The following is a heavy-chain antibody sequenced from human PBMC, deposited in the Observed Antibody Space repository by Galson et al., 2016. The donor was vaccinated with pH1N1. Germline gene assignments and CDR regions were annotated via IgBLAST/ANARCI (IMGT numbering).Heavy chain of an antibody. Sequence: SLRLSCAASGFTFSSYSMNWVRQAPGKGLEWVSYISSSSSTIYYADSVKGRFTISRDNAKNSLYLQMNSLRAEDTAVYYCVKDRAFYYDSCGYDYAFDIWGQGTMVTVAS. CDR1: GFTFSSYS. D-gene: IGHD3-22*01. J-gene: IGHJ3*02. V-gene: IGHV3-48*01. CDR3: VKDRAFYYDSCGYDYAFDI. CDR2: ISSSSSTI.